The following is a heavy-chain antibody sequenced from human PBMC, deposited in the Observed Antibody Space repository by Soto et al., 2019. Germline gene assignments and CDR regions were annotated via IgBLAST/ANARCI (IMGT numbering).Heavy chain of an antibody. CDR1: GFTFSSYS. V-gene: IGHV3-48*01. CDR3: ARDDPKMGSHRAFDI. J-gene: IGHJ3*02. Sequence: GGSLRLSCAASGFTFSSYSMNWVRQAPGKGLEWVSYISSSSSTIYYADSVKGRFTISRDNAKNSLYLQMNSLRAEDTAVYYCARDDPKMGSHRAFDIWGQGTMVTVSS. CDR2: ISSSSSTI. D-gene: IGHD3-10*01.